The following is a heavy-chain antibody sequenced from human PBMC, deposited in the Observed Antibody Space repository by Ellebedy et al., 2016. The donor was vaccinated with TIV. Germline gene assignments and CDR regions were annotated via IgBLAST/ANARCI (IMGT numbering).Heavy chain of an antibody. J-gene: IGHJ4*02. CDR1: GGSISNSDYY. CDR2: IYYSGST. Sequence: MPSETLSLTCTVSGGSISNSDYYWDWIRQPPGKGLEWIGSIYYSGSTYYNPSLKSRVTISVDTSKNQFSLNLSYVTAADTAVYYCARTDPWQPIDDWGQGILVSVSS. V-gene: IGHV4-39*07. D-gene: IGHD2-21*02. CDR3: ARTDPWQPIDD.